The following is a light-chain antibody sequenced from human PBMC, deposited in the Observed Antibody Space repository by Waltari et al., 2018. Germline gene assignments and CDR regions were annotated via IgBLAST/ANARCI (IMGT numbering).Light chain of an antibody. J-gene: IGKJ4*01. Sequence: DIQMTQSPSSLSASVGDRVTITCRASQTIAASLNWYQHKPGKAPRLLIDGASSLQTGVPSRFSGSGSGTDFTLTISSLQPEDYGTYYCQQLKSYPLTFGGGTKVEIK. V-gene: IGKV1-39*01. CDR3: QQLKSYPLT. CDR2: GAS. CDR1: QTIAAS.